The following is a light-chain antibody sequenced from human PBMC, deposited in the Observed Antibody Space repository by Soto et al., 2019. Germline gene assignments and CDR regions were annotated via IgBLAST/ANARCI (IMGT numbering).Light chain of an antibody. CDR2: DTS. J-gene: IGKJ5*01. Sequence: TQSPSSLSPSVGDRVTITCRASRSISDWLAWYQQKPGQPPRLLIHDTSSRATGIPDRFSGSGAGTDFTLTISRLEPEDFAVYYCQHYGTSQITFGQGTRLEI. CDR1: RSISDW. CDR3: QHYGTSQIT. V-gene: IGKV3-20*01.